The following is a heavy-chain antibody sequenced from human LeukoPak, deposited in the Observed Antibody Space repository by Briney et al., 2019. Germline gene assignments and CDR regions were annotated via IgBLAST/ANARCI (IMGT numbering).Heavy chain of an antibody. Sequence: PGGSLRLSCAASGFTFTNYAMSWVRQAPGKGLEWVSSISNIGGGTYYADSVKSRFTISRDNSKNTLYLQMNSLRAEDTAEYYCAKGGGAGASDIWGQGTMVTVSS. CDR1: GFTFTNYA. CDR3: AKGGGAGASDI. V-gene: IGHV3-23*01. D-gene: IGHD3-3*01. CDR2: ISNIGGGT. J-gene: IGHJ3*02.